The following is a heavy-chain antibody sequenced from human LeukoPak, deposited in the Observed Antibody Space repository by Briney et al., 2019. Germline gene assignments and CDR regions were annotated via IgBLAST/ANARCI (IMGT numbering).Heavy chain of an antibody. CDR1: GFTFSSYS. CDR3: AKDQNWPSDAFDI. J-gene: IGHJ3*02. V-gene: IGHV3-23*01. CDR2: ISGSGGST. Sequence: GGSLRLSCAASGFTFSSYSMNWVRQAPGKGLEWVSAISGSGGSTYYADSVKGRFTISRDNSKNTLYLQMNSLRAEDTAVYYCAKDQNWPSDAFDIWGQGTMVTVSS.